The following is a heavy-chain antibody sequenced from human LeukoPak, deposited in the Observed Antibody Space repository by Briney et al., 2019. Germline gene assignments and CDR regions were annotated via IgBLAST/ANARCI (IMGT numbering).Heavy chain of an antibody. CDR3: ARHYYDTSGYYYSLLN. Sequence: GGSLRLSCAASGFSFANYAMSWVRQAPGKGLEWVSVFKSGGSTYYADSVKGRFTISRDNSKNTVYLQMNSLRAEDTAVYYCARHYYDTSGYYYSLLNWGQGTLVTVSS. V-gene: IGHV3-66*04. D-gene: IGHD3-22*01. J-gene: IGHJ4*02. CDR1: GFSFANYA. CDR2: FKSGGST.